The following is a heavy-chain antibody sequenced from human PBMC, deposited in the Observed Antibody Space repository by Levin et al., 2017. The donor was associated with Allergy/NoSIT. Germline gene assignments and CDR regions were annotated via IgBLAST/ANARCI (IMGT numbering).Heavy chain of an antibody. CDR2: ISSSSSYI. V-gene: IGHV3-21*01. D-gene: IGHD3-9*01. CDR1: GFTFSSYS. J-gene: IGHJ4*02. Sequence: GGSLRLSCAASGFTFSSYSMNWVRQAPGKGLEWVSSISSSSSYIYYADSVKGRFTISRDNAKNSLYLQMNSLRAEDTAVYYCARDRVRYFDGPVIDYWGQGTLVTVSS. CDR3: ARDRVRYFDGPVIDY.